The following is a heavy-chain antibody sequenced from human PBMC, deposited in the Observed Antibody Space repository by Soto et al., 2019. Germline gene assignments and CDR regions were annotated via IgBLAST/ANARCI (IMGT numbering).Heavy chain of an antibody. CDR1: GGSIGRYY. CDR3: ARRWGFTFDY. CDR2: IYYSGST. D-gene: IGHD1-26*01. J-gene: IGHJ4*02. Sequence: SETLSLTCTVSGGSIGRYYWSWIRQPPGKGLEWIGYIYYSGSTNYNPSLKSRVTISVDTSKNQFSLKLSSVTAADTAVYYCARRWGFTFDYWGQGTLVTVSS. V-gene: IGHV4-59*08.